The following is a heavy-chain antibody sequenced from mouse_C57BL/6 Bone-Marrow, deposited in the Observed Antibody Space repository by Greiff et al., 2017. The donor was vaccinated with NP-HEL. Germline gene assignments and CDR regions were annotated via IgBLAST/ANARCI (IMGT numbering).Heavy chain of an antibody. Sequence: DVQLQESGGGLVQPGGSLKLSCAASGFTFSDYYMYWVRQTPEKRLEWVAYISNGGGSTYYPDTVKGRFTLSRDNAKNTLYLQMSRLKSEDTAMYYCARQGPHYYGSSYGAMDYWGQGTSVTVSS. CDR1: GFTFSDYY. V-gene: IGHV5-12*01. CDR3: ARQGPHYYGSSYGAMDY. J-gene: IGHJ4*01. D-gene: IGHD1-1*01. CDR2: ISNGGGST.